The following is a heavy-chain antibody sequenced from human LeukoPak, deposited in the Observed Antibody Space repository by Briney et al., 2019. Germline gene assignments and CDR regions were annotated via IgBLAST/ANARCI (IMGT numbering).Heavy chain of an antibody. V-gene: IGHV3-48*01. CDR2: ISSSSSTI. J-gene: IGHJ5*02. Sequence: TGGSLRLSXAASGFTFSSYSMNWVRQAPGKGLEWVSYISSSSSTIYYADSVKGRFTISRDNAKNSLYLQMNSLRAEDTAVYYCARAQTDMYYDFWSGYYPVFDPWGQGTLVTVSS. D-gene: IGHD3-3*01. CDR1: GFTFSSYS. CDR3: ARAQTDMYYDFWSGYYPVFDP.